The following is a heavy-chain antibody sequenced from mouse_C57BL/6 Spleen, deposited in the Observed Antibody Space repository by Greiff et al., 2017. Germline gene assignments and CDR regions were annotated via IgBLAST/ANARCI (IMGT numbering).Heavy chain of an antibody. V-gene: IGHV7-3*01. CDR1: GFTFTDYY. J-gene: IGHJ3*01. Sequence: EVMLVESGGGLVQPGGSLSLSCAASGFTFTDYYMSWVRQPPGKALEWLGFIRNKANGYTTEYSASVKGRFTISRDNSQSILYLQMNALRAEDSATYYCARAPDGYYEFAYWGQGTLVTVSA. CDR2: IRNKANGYTT. D-gene: IGHD2-3*01. CDR3: ARAPDGYYEFAY.